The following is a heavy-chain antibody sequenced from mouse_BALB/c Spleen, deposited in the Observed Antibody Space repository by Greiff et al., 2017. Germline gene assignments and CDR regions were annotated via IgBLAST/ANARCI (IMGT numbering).Heavy chain of an antibody. V-gene: IGHV2-6-5*01. CDR3: AKHPTGAWFAY. J-gene: IGHJ3*01. CDR2: IWGGGNT. Sequence: VQLQESGPGLVAPSQSLSITCTVSGFSLTDYGISWIRQPPGKGLEWLGVIWGGGNTYYNSALRSRLSISKDNSKSQVFLKMNSLQTDDTAMYYCAKHPTGAWFAYWGQGTLVTVSA. CDR1: GFSLTDYG.